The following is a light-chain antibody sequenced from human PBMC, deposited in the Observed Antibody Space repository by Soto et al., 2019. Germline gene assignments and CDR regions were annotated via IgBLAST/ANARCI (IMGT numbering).Light chain of an antibody. J-gene: IGLJ2*01. V-gene: IGLV1-44*01. Sequence: QLVLTQPPSASGTPGQRVTISCSGSSSNIGSNTVNWYQQLPGTAPKLLIYSNSQRPSGVPDRFSGSKSGTSASLAISGLQSEDEADYYCAAWDDSLMVRVFGGGTKLTVL. CDR1: SSNIGSNT. CDR2: SNS. CDR3: AAWDDSLMVRV.